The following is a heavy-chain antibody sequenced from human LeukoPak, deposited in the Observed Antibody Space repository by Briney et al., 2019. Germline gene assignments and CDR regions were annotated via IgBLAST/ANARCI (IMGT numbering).Heavy chain of an antibody. J-gene: IGHJ4*02. CDR3: ARARYYGSGRYNYFDY. D-gene: IGHD3-10*01. Sequence: PGGSLRLSCTASGFTFSSCGMHWVRQAPGKGLEWVAVIWYDGSNKYYADSVKGRFTISRDNSRDTLFLQMNSLRAEDTAVYYWARARYYGSGRYNYFDYWGQGTLVTVSS. CDR2: IWYDGSNK. V-gene: IGHV3-33*01. CDR1: GFTFSSCG.